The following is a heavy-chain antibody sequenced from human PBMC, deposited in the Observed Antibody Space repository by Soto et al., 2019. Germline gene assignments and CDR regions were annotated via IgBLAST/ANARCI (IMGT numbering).Heavy chain of an antibody. CDR2: LNPNSGGT. CDR1: GYTFTGYY. V-gene: IGHV1-2*04. CDR3: ARATTIFGVVTNWFDP. Sequence: SVKVSCKASGYTFTGYYMHWVRQAPGQGLEWMGWLNPNSGGTNYAQKFQGWVTMTRDTSISTAYMELSRLRSDDTAVYYCARATTIFGVVTNWFDPWGQGTLVTVSS. D-gene: IGHD3-3*01. J-gene: IGHJ5*02.